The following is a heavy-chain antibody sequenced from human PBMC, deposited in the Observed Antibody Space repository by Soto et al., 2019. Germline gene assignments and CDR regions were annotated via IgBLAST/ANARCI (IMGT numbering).Heavy chain of an antibody. CDR1: VFTFTSYG. V-gene: IGHV3-30*03. D-gene: IGHD4-4*01. CDR3: ARSRDGYSFYLYYGMDG. CDR2: ILHHGSAV. Sequence: GWSLRRSCASSVFTFTSYGMQWIRQAPGKRLERMALILHHGSAVYYASSVKGRFTISRYNSKNTLYLQMNSLRAEETAVYSCARSRDGYSFYLYYGMDGWGQGTTVTVSS. J-gene: IGHJ6*02.